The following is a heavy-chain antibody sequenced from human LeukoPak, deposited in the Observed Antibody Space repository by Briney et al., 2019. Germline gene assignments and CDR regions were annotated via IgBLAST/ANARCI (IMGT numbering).Heavy chain of an antibody. J-gene: IGHJ6*02. D-gene: IGHD2-15*01. V-gene: IGHV3-21*01. Sequence: PGGSLRLSCAASGFTFSSYSMNWVRQAPGKGLEWVSSISSSSSYIYYADSVKGRFTISRDNAKNSLYPQMNSLRAEDTAVYYCARCCSGGSCYHRDYYGMDVWGQGTTATVSS. CDR1: GFTFSSYS. CDR3: ARCCSGGSCYHRDYYGMDV. CDR2: ISSSSSYI.